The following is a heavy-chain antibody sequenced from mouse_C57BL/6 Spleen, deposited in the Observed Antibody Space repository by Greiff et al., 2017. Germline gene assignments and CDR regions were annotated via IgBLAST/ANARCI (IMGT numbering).Heavy chain of an antibody. CDR3: ARWVTGPYYFDY. Sequence: QVQLKQPGAELVKPGASVTLSCKASGYTFTSYWMHWVKQRPGRGLEWIGRIDPNSGGTKYNEKFKSKATLTVDTPSSTAYMQLSSLTSEDSAVYYCARWVTGPYYFDYWGQGTTLTVSS. V-gene: IGHV1-72*01. CDR1: GYTFTSYW. CDR2: IDPNSGGT. D-gene: IGHD2-1*01. J-gene: IGHJ2*01.